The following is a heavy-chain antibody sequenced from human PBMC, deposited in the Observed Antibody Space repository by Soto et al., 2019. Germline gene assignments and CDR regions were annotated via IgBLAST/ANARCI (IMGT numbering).Heavy chain of an antibody. J-gene: IGHJ6*02. CDR3: AREKHSSSWYQVRTRYYGMDV. Sequence: ASVKVSCKASGYTLTGYYMHWVRQAPGQGLEWMGWINPNSGGTNYAQKFQGWVTMTRDTSISTAYMELSRLRSDDTAVYYCAREKHSSSWYQVRTRYYGMDVWGQGTTVTVSS. D-gene: IGHD6-13*01. CDR1: GYTLTGYY. V-gene: IGHV1-2*04. CDR2: INPNSGGT.